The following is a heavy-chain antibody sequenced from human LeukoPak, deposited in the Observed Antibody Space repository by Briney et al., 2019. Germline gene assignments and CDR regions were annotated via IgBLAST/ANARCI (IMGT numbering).Heavy chain of an antibody. V-gene: IGHV3-23*01. CDR2: ISVSGDAT. CDR1: GFTFSIYA. J-gene: IGHJ3*02. CDR3: AKDPRDIVVVPAANRWDGNAFDI. D-gene: IGHD2-2*01. Sequence: GGSLRLSCAASGFTFSIYAMSWVRQAPGKGLEWVSAISVSGDATYYAESVKGRFTISRDNSKNTLYLQMDSLRAEDTAVYYCAKDPRDIVVVPAANRWDGNAFDIWGQGTMVTVSS.